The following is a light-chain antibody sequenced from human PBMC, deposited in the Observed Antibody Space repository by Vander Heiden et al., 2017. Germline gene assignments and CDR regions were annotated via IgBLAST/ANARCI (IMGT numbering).Light chain of an antibody. V-gene: IGLV1-44*01. CDR3: AAWDDSLNGVV. J-gene: IGLJ2*01. CDR2: SNN. CDR1: SSNIGSNT. Sequence: QSVLTQPPSASGTPGQRVIIPCSGSSSNIGSNTVNWYQQLPGTAPKLLIYSNNQRPSGVPDRFSGSKSGTSASLAISGLQSEDEADYYCAAWDDSLNGVVFGGGTKLTVL.